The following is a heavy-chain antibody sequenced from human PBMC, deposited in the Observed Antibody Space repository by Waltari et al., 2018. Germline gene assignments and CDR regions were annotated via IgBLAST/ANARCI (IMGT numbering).Heavy chain of an antibody. Sequence: QVQLVQSGAEVKKPGASVKVSCKASGYTFTSYDINWVRQATGQGLEWMGWMNPNSGNTGYAQKFQDRVTMTRNTSISTAYMELSSLRSEDTAVYDCAAAARPDYYYYMDVWGKGTTVTVSS. CDR1: GYTFTSYD. CDR3: AAAARPDYYYYMDV. V-gene: IGHV1-8*01. J-gene: IGHJ6*03. D-gene: IGHD6-6*01. CDR2: MNPNSGNT.